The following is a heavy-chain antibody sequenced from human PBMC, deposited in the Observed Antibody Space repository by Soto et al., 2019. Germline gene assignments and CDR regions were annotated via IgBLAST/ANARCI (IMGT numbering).Heavy chain of an antibody. CDR1: GGSLGSSSYY. CDR3: ASIAAPGTTHFDF. D-gene: IGHD6-13*01. Sequence: QLQLQESGPGLLRPSETLSLTCTVSGGSLGSSSYYWGWIRQSPGKGLEWIGNIYYSGNTFYNPSLKSLVTISVYTSKNQFYLHLSSVTAADTAIFYCASIAAPGTTHFDFWGQGTLVTVSS. J-gene: IGHJ4*02. V-gene: IGHV4-39*01. CDR2: IYYSGNT.